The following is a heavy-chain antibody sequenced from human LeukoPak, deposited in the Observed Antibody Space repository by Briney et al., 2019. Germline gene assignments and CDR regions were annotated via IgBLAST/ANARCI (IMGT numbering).Heavy chain of an antibody. D-gene: IGHD3-22*01. CDR1: GYSISSGYY. Sequence: SETLSLTCTVSGYSISSGYYWGWIRQPPGKGLEWIGSIYHSGSTYYNPSLKSRVTISVDTSKNQFSLRLRSVTAADTAVYYCARDRYYYDSSGYYSAFDTWGQGTMVTVSS. J-gene: IGHJ3*02. CDR2: IYHSGST. V-gene: IGHV4-38-2*02. CDR3: ARDRYYYDSSGYYSAFDT.